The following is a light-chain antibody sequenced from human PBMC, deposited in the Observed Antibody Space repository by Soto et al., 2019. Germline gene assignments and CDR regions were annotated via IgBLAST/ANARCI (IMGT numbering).Light chain of an antibody. Sequence: QSVLTQPRSVSGSPGQSVTISCTGTSSDVGGYNSVSWYQQDPGKPPKLMIYDVNMRPSGVPDRFSGSKSGNTASLTISGLQAEDEADYYCCSYAGSYTLVFGGGTKLTVL. CDR2: DVN. J-gene: IGLJ2*01. CDR3: CSYAGSYTLV. V-gene: IGLV2-11*01. CDR1: SSDVGGYNS.